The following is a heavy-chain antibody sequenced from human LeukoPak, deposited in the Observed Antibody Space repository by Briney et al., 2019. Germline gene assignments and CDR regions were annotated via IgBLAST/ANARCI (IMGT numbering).Heavy chain of an antibody. CDR3: VRSDGGYSYLDY. CDR1: GYSISSGYY. CDR2: IYHSGST. J-gene: IGHJ4*02. D-gene: IGHD5-18*01. Sequence: PSETLSLTCAVSGYSISSGYYWGWIRQPPGKGLEWIGSIYHSGSTYYNPSLKSRVTISVDTSNNQFSLKLSSVTAADTAVYYCVRSDGGYSYLDYWGQGTLVTVSS. V-gene: IGHV4-38-2*01.